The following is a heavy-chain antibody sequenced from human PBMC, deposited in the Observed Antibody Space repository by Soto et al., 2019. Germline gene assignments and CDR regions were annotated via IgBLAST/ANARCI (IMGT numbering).Heavy chain of an antibody. J-gene: IGHJ4*02. Sequence: EVQLVESGGGLVQPGGSLRLSSAASGFTFSSYCMHWVRQAPGKGLVWVSRINSDGSRTSYADSVKGRFTISRDNAKNTLYLQMNSPRAEDTAVYYCGTALNYYDSSGYYNYWGQGTLVTGSS. D-gene: IGHD3-22*01. V-gene: IGHV3-74*01. CDR2: INSDGSRT. CDR3: GTALNYYDSSGYYNY. CDR1: GFTFSSYC.